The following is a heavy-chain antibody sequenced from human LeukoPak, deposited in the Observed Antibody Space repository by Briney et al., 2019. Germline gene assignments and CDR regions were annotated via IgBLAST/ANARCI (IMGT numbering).Heavy chain of an antibody. CDR3: ARGTYYYGSGSYSRTYYYGMDV. Sequence: PSETLSLTCTVSGGSISSHYWSWIRQPPGKGLEWIGYIYYSGSTNYNPSLKSRVTISVDTSKNQFSLKLSSVTAADTAVYYCARGTYYYGSGSYSRTYYYGMDVWGQGTTVTVSS. V-gene: IGHV4-59*11. J-gene: IGHJ6*02. CDR1: GGSISSHY. D-gene: IGHD3-10*01. CDR2: IYYSGST.